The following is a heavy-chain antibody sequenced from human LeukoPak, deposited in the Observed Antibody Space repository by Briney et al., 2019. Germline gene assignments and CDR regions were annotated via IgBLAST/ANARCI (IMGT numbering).Heavy chain of an antibody. D-gene: IGHD2-21*01. J-gene: IGHJ4*02. V-gene: IGHV1-69*04. CDR2: IIPILGIA. CDR1: GGTFSSYA. CDR3: ARDIVAGPASSFDY. Sequence: SVKVSCKASGGTFSSYAISWVRQAPGQGLEWMGRIIPILGIANSAQKFQGRVTITADKSTSTAYMELSSLRSEDTAVYSCARDIVAGPASSFDYWGQGTMVTVSS.